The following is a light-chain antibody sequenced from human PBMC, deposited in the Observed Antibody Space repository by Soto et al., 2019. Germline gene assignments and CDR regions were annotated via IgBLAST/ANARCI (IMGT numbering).Light chain of an antibody. CDR1: QSTSIY. V-gene: IGKV1-39*01. J-gene: IGKJ2*01. CDR2: AAS. Sequence: DIQMTQSPSSLSASVGDRVTITCRAGQSTSIYVNWYQQKPGKAPKLLIYAASSLQSGVPSRFSGSESGTDFTLTISSLQPEDFANYSCQQSYSTPYTFGQGTKLEIK. CDR3: QQSYSTPYT.